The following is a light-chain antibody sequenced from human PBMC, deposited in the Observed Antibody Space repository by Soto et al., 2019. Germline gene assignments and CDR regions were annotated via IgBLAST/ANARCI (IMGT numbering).Light chain of an antibody. CDR3: QQYDSSTLT. CDR1: QSISSSS. CDR2: DAS. Sequence: EIVLTQSPATLSLSPGERATLSCAASQSISSSSLAWYQQKPGLAPRLLIYDASSRATGIPDRFSGSGSGTDFTLTITTLEPEDFAVYYCQQYDSSTLTFGGGTKVEIK. J-gene: IGKJ4*01. V-gene: IGKV3D-20*01.